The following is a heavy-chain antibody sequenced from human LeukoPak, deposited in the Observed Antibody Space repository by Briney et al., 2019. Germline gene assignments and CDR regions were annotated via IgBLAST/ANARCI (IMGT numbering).Heavy chain of an antibody. V-gene: IGHV3-30*18. D-gene: IGHD6-13*01. CDR3: AKERDISSSWYLSNYFDY. CDR2: ISYDGSNR. J-gene: IGHJ4*02. Sequence: PGGSLRLSCAASGFTFSSYGMHWVRQAPGKGLEWVAVISYDGSNRYYADSVKGRFTISRDNSKNTLYLQMNSLRAEDTAVYYCAKERDISSSWYLSNYFDYWGQGTLVIVSS. CDR1: GFTFSSYG.